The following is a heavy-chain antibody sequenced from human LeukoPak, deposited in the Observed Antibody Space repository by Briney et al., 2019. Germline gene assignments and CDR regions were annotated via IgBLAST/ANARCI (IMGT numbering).Heavy chain of an antibody. CDR1: GFTFSSYA. J-gene: IGHJ4*02. D-gene: IGHD3-22*01. CDR2: ISYDGSNK. Sequence: GGSLRLSCAASGFTFSSYAVHWVRQAPGKGLEWVAVISYDGSNKYYADSVKGRFTISRDNSKNTLYLQMNSLRAEDTAVYYCARGQSITMIVVVPYFDYWGQGTLVTVSS. V-gene: IGHV3-30-3*01. CDR3: ARGQSITMIVVVPYFDY.